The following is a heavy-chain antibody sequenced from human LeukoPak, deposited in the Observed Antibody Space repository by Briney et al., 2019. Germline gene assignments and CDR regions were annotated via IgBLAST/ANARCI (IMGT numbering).Heavy chain of an antibody. Sequence: GGSLRLSCVDSGFSFSTYNMHWVRQAPGKGLEWVSAISGSGGSTYYADSVKGRFTISRDNSKNTLYLQMNSLRAEDTAVYYCATKPTTKHFDYWGQGTLVTVSS. D-gene: IGHD1-7*01. CDR1: GFSFSTYN. CDR3: ATKPTTKHFDY. V-gene: IGHV3-23*01. J-gene: IGHJ4*02. CDR2: ISGSGGST.